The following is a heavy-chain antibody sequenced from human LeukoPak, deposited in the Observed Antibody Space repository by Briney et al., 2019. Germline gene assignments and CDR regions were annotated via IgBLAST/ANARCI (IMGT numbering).Heavy chain of an antibody. CDR3: ARSSYGSGTLYNGMDV. CDR1: GGSISRTSHY. CDR2: VFYSGNT. J-gene: IGHJ6*02. V-gene: IGHV4-39*01. D-gene: IGHD3-10*01. Sequence: SETLSLTCTVSGGSISRTSHYWGWIRQPPGKGLEWIGSVFYSGNTYYNPSLKSRVTISADTSKNQFSLKLSFVTAADTAVYYCARSSYGSGTLYNGMDVWGQGTTVTVSS.